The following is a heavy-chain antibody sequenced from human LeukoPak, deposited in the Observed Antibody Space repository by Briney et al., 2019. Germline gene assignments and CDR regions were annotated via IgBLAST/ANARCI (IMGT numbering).Heavy chain of an antibody. V-gene: IGHV4-39*07. CDR2: IYYSGST. CDR1: GGFISSSSYY. J-gene: IGHJ4*02. Sequence: SETLSLTCTVSGGFISSSSYYWGWIRQPPGKGLEWIGSIYYSGSTYYNPSLKSRVTISVDTSKNQFSLKLSSVTAADTAVYYCASDGPWIQLWYFDYWGQGTLVTVSS. D-gene: IGHD5-18*01. CDR3: ASDGPWIQLWYFDY.